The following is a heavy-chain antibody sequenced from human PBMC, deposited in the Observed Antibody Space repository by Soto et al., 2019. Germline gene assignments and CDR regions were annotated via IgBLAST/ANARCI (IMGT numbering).Heavy chain of an antibody. CDR2: ISAYNGYT. J-gene: IGHJ6*02. CDR1: GYTFTTFG. V-gene: IGHV1-18*01. CDR3: ARDPTIFGVVQNYGMDV. D-gene: IGHD3-3*01. Sequence: QVQLVQSGAEVKKPGASVKVSCKASGYTFTTFGISWVRQAPGQGLEWMGWISAYNGYTNYAQKLQGRVTMTTDTSTSTAYMERRIRRSDDTAVYYCARDPTIFGVVQNYGMDVWGQGTTVTVSS.